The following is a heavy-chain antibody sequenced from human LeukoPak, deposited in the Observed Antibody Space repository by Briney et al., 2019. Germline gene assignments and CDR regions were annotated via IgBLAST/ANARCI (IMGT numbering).Heavy chain of an antibody. Sequence: ASVKVSCKVSGYTLTELSMHWVRQAPGKGLEWMGSFDPEDGETIYAQKFQGRVTMTEDTSTDTAYMELISLKYEDTAVYYCATKKNQNSNRREVNEWSLDNYYYYMDVWGKETTVTVSS. CDR1: GYTLTELS. J-gene: IGHJ6*03. D-gene: IGHD4-11*01. CDR3: ATKKNQNSNRREVNEWSLDNYYYYMDV. V-gene: IGHV1-24*01. CDR2: FDPEDGET.